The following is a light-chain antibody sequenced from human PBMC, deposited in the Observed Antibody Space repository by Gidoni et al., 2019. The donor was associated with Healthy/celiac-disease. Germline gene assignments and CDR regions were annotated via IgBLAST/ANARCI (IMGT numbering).Light chain of an antibody. CDR3: SSYTSSSTLYV. CDR2: DVS. Sequence: QSALTQPASVSGSPGPSITISCTGTSSDVGGYNCVSWYQQQPGKAPKLMIYDVSNRHSGVSNRFSGSKAGNTASLTIAGLQAEDEADYYCSSYTSSSTLYVVGTGTKVTVL. CDR1: SSDVGGYNC. J-gene: IGLJ1*01. V-gene: IGLV2-14*01.